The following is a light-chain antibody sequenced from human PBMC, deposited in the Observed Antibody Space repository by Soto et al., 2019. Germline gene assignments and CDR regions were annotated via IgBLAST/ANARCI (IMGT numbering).Light chain of an antibody. CDR1: SSEVGGYNY. V-gene: IGLV2-14*01. Sequence: QSVLTQPASVSGSPGQSITISFPGTSSEVGGYNYVSWYQQHPGKAPKLMIYDVSNRPSGVSNRFSGSKSGNTASLTISGLQAEDEADYYCSSYTSSSTDYVFGTGTKVTVL. J-gene: IGLJ1*01. CDR2: DVS. CDR3: SSYTSSSTDYV.